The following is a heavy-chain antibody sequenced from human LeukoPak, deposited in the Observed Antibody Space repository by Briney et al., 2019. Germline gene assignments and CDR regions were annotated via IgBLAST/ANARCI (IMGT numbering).Heavy chain of an antibody. CDR1: GYTLTELS. CDR2: FDPEDGET. Sequence: ASVTVSCKVSGYTLTELSMHWVRQAPGKGLEWMGVFDPEDGETIYAQKFQGRVTMTEDTSTDTAYMELSSLRSEDTAVYYCATFCYYDSSGYPFEMDVWGQGTTVTVSS. J-gene: IGHJ6*02. V-gene: IGHV1-24*01. CDR3: ATFCYYDSSGYPFEMDV. D-gene: IGHD3-22*01.